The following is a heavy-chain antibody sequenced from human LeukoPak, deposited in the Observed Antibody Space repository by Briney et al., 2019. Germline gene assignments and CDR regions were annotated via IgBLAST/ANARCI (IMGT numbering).Heavy chain of an antibody. D-gene: IGHD2-2*01. Sequence: GGSLRLSCAASGFTFSSYAMSWVRQAPGKGLEWVSAISGNGGSTYYADSVKGRFTISRDNSKNTLYLQMNSLRAEDTAVYYCAKFIVVVPAAYHHWGQGTLVTVSS. J-gene: IGHJ5*02. CDR2: ISGNGGST. CDR1: GFTFSSYA. V-gene: IGHV3-23*01. CDR3: AKFIVVVPAAYHH.